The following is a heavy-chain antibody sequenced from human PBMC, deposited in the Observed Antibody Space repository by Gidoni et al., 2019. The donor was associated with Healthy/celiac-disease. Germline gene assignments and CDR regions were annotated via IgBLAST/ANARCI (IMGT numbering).Heavy chain of an antibody. CDR1: GWSFSGYY. CDR3: ARGRDIVVVVAATRGDAFDI. J-gene: IGHJ3*02. Sequence: QVQLQQWGAGLLKPSETLSLTCAVYGWSFSGYYWSWIRQPPGKGLEWIGEINHSGSTNYNPSLKSRVTISVDTSKNQFSLKLSSVTAADTAVYYCARGRDIVVVVAATRGDAFDIWGQGTMVTVSS. V-gene: IGHV4-34*01. CDR2: INHSGST. D-gene: IGHD2-15*01.